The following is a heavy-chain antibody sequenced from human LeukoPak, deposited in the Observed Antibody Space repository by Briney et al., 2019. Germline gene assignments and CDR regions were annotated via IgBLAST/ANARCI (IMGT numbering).Heavy chain of an antibody. J-gene: IGHJ6*03. D-gene: IGHD3-22*01. V-gene: IGHV4-59*11. CDR3: ARTETTYYYDSSGYYYYYYMDV. CDR2: IYYSGST. CDR1: GGSFNSHY. Sequence: SETLSLTCTVSGGSFNSHYWNWIRQPPGKGLEWIGYIYYSGSTNYNPSLKSRVTISVDTSKNQFSLKLSSVTAADTAVYYCARTETTYYYDSSGYYYYYYMDVWGKGTTVTVSS.